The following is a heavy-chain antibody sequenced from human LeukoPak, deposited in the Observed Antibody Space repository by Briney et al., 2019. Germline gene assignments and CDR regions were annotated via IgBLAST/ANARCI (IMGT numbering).Heavy chain of an antibody. Sequence: GGSLRLSCAASGFTFSSFEMNWVRQAPGKGLEWVSYISSSGSTIYYADSVKGRFTISRDNAKNSLYLQMNSLRAEDTAVYYCARSSAAVPLWDWGQGTLVTVSS. D-gene: IGHD3-22*01. J-gene: IGHJ4*02. CDR3: ARSSAAVPLWD. V-gene: IGHV3-48*03. CDR1: GFTFSSFE. CDR2: ISSSGSTI.